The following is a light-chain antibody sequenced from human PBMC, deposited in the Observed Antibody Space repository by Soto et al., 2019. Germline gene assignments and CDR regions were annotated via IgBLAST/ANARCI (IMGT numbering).Light chain of an antibody. J-gene: IGKJ5*01. V-gene: IGKV3-15*01. CDR3: QKDNNWPLIT. CDR2: GAS. Sequence: EIVMTQSPATLSVSPGERATLSCRASQSVSSNLAWYQQKRGQAPGLLIYGASTRATGIPARFSGSGSGTEFTLTISSLLYEDFAVHYCQKDNNWPLITFGQGRRLEIK. CDR1: QSVSSN.